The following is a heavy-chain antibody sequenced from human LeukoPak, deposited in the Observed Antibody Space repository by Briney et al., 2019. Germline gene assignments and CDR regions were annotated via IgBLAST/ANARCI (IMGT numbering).Heavy chain of an antibody. CDR3: ARDKWEHRYAFDI. CDR1: GGCFSGYY. J-gene: IGHJ3*02. Sequence: SDTLSLTCAVYGGCFSGYYWSWIRQPPGKGLEWIGEINHSGSTNYNPSLKSRVTISVDTSKNQFSLKLSSVTAADTAVYYCARDKWEHRYAFDIWGQGTMVTVSS. CDR2: INHSGST. D-gene: IGHD1-26*01. V-gene: IGHV4-34*01.